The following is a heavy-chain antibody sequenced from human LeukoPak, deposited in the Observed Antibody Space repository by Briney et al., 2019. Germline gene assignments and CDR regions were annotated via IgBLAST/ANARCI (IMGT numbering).Heavy chain of an antibody. CDR1: GFTFCSYA. CDR2: ISGSGGST. J-gene: IGHJ4*02. V-gene: IGHV3-23*01. Sequence: GGSLRLSCAASGFTFCSYAVNWVRQAPGKGLEWVSVISGSGGSTYYADSVKGRFTISRDNSKNTLYLQMNSLRAEDTAVYYCAKMGYSSGWYVVDNWGQGTLVTVSS. CDR3: AKMGYSSGWYVVDN. D-gene: IGHD6-19*01.